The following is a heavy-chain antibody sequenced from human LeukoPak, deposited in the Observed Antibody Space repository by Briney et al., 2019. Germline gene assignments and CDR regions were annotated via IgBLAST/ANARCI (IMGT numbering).Heavy chain of an antibody. Sequence: SETLSLTCTVSGYSISSGYYWGWIRQPPGKGLEWIGSIYHSGSTYYNPSLKSRVTISVDTSKNQFSLKLSSVTAADTAVYYCARAPPPYGSGSYYLDYWGQGTLVTVSS. D-gene: IGHD3-10*01. CDR2: IYHSGST. CDR1: GYSISSGYY. J-gene: IGHJ4*02. V-gene: IGHV4-38-2*02. CDR3: ARAPPPYGSGSYYLDY.